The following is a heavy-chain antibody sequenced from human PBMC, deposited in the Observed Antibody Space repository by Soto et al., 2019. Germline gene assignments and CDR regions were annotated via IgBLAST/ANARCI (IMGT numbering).Heavy chain of an antibody. CDR3: ARLDCSGRSCYVDY. J-gene: IGHJ4*02. Sequence: PGGSLRLSCAASGFTFSSYSMNWVRQAPGEGLEWVSYISSSSSTIYYADSVKGRFTISRDNAKTSLYLHMNSLRAEDTAVYYRARLDCSGRSCYVDYWGQGTXVTVSS. V-gene: IGHV3-48*01. CDR2: ISSSSSTI. CDR1: GFTFSSYS. D-gene: IGHD2-15*01.